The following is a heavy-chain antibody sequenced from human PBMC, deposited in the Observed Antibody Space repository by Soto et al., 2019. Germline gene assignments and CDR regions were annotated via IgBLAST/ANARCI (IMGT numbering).Heavy chain of an antibody. Sequence: QVQLQESGPGMVKPSQTLSVSCAISGDSVSGDSAAWNWVRLSPSRCLEGLARTDYRSRWYNDYAVSVRSRITVNADTSKIQFSLQLTSVTPEDTAIYFCAGTTSHHWLYMDVWCRGTPVTVS. CDR1: GDSVSGDSAA. D-gene: IGHD1-1*01. CDR2: TDYRSRWYN. CDR3: AGTTSHHWLYMDV. J-gene: IGHJ6*03. V-gene: IGHV6-1*01.